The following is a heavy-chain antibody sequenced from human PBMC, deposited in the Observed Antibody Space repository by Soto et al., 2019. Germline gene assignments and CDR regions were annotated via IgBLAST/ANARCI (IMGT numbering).Heavy chain of an antibody. CDR2: IYYSGRT. J-gene: IGHJ4*02. CDR3: VRQSTVNVSYFDY. Sequence: SETLSLTCTLSGSSISSGGYYWSWIRQHPRKSKKWPGYIYYSGRTYYNPSLKSRVTMSIDTSKNQISLNLTSVTAADTAQSFCVRQSTVNVSYFDYWGLGTLVTVSS. V-gene: IGHV4-31*08. CDR1: GSSISSGGYY. D-gene: IGHD4-17*01.